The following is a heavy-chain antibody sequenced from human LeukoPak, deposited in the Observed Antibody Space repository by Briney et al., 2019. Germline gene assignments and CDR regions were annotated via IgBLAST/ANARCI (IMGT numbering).Heavy chain of an antibody. CDR3: ARGQRRHTDMAPSFDY. J-gene: IGHJ4*02. D-gene: IGHD5-18*01. CDR1: GFTFSSYA. Sequence: GGSLRLSCAASGFTFSSYAMHWVRQAPGKGLEWVTVISYDGSNKYYADSMKGRFTISRDNSKNTLYLQMNSLRPEDTAVYYCARGQRRHTDMAPSFDYWGQGTLVTVSS. V-gene: IGHV3-30*04. CDR2: ISYDGSNK.